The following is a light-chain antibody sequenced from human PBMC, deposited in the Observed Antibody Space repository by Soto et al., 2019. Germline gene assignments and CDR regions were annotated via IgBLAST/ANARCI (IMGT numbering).Light chain of an antibody. CDR3: QQYGSSPWT. CDR2: GAS. Sequence: EIVLTQSPGTLYLSPGERATLSCRASQSVSSSYLAWYQQKPGQAPRLLIYGASSRATGIPDRFSGSGSGTDFTLTISRLEPEDFAVYYCQQYGSSPWTLGQGTKVDSK. V-gene: IGKV3-20*01. CDR1: QSVSSSY. J-gene: IGKJ1*01.